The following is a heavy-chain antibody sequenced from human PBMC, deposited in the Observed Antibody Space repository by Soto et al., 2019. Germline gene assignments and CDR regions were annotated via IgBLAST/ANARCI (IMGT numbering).Heavy chain of an antibody. Sequence: SETLSLTCTVSGGSISSYYWSWIRQPPGKGLEWIGYIYFSGSTNYNPSLKSRVTISVDTSKNQFSLKLSSVTAADTAVYYCARVWGGAFDFWGQGTMVTVSS. V-gene: IGHV4-59*01. CDR1: GGSISSYY. CDR2: IYFSGST. J-gene: IGHJ3*01. D-gene: IGHD3-10*01. CDR3: ARVWGGAFDF.